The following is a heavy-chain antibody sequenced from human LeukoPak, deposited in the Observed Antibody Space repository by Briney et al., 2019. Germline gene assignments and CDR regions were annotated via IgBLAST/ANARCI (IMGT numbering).Heavy chain of an antibody. V-gene: IGHV3-23*01. D-gene: IGHD1-14*01. CDR3: AKDRTGPRDSFDY. J-gene: IGHJ4*02. CDR2: ISGSGGST. CDR1: GFTFSSYA. Sequence: GGSLRLSCAAPGFTFSSYAMSWVRQAPGKGLEWVSAISGSGGSTYYADSVKGRFTISRDNSKNTLYLQMNSLRAEDTAVYYCAKDRTGPRDSFDYWGQGTLVTVSS.